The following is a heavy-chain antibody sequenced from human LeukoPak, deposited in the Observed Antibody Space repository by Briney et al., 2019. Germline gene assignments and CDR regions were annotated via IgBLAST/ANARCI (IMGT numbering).Heavy chain of an antibody. V-gene: IGHV4-4*02. J-gene: IGHJ5*02. CDR3: ARGGTTVAGTFWFDP. D-gene: IGHD6-19*01. CDR1: GGSIGRGNW. CDR2: IYHSGST. Sequence: SETLSLTCAVSGGSIGRGNWWSWVRQPPGKGLEWIGEIYHSGSTNYNSSLKSRVTISVDKSKNQFSLKLSSVTAADTAMYYCARGGTTVAGTFWFDPWGQGTPVTVSS.